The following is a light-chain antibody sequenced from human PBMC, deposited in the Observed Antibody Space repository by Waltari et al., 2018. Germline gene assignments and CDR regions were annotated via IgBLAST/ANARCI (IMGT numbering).Light chain of an antibody. CDR3: CSYAGRNIWV. Sequence: QSALTQPASVSGSTGQSITISCTGTSSDVGFYNLVSWYQQHPGKAPELVVYEVISRPSGVSNRFSGAKAGNTASLTISVLQAEDEADYYCCSYAGRNIWVFGGGTKLTVL. CDR2: EVI. J-gene: IGLJ3*02. CDR1: SSDVGFYNL. V-gene: IGLV2-23*02.